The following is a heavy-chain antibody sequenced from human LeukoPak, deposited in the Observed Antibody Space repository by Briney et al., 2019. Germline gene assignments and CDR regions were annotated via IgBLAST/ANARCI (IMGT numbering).Heavy chain of an antibody. CDR3: ARRSFSYYAVDV. Sequence: SETLSLTCTVSGGSISSYYWSWIRQPTGKGLDWIGRIYTSGSTNNPSLKRRVTLSVDRAKKQFSLWLTSVTAADTAVYYCARRSFSYYAVDVWGQGATVTVSS. V-gene: IGHV4-4*07. J-gene: IGHJ6*02. CDR2: IYTSGST. D-gene: IGHD6-6*01. CDR1: GGSISSYY.